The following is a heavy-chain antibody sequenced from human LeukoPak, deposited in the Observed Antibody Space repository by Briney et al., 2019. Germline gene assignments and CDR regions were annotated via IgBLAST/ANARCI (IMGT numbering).Heavy chain of an antibody. D-gene: IGHD3-10*01. CDR1: SGSISSYF. CDR2: INHSGST. Sequence: PSETLSLTCSVSSGSISSYFWSWIRQPPGKGLEWIGEINHSGSTNYNPSLKSRVTISVDTSKNQFSLKLSSVTAADTAVYYCARGLKVRGVKSLYGMDVWGQGTTVTVSS. J-gene: IGHJ6*02. V-gene: IGHV4-34*01. CDR3: ARGLKVRGVKSLYGMDV.